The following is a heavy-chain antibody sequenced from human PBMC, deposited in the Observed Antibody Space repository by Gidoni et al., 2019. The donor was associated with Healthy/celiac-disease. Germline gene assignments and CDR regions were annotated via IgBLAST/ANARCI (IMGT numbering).Heavy chain of an antibody. D-gene: IGHD6-13*01. CDR3: ARQIGGIAAGPHRRYYYGMDV. CDR2: IYPGDAET. J-gene: IGHJ6*02. Sequence: EVQLVQSGAEVKKPGPSLKIYCTGSGYRFTSYWHACGRQRHGKGLEWMGIIYPGDAETRDSPSFQGQVTISADKSISTAYLQWSSLKASDTAMYYWARQIGGIAAGPHRRYYYGMDVWGQGTTVTVSS. CDR1: GYRFTSYW. V-gene: IGHV5-51*01.